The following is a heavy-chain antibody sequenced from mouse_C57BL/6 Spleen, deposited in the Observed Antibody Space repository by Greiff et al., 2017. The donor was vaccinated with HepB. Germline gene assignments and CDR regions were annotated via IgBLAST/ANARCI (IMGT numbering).Heavy chain of an antibody. V-gene: IGHV1-26*01. CDR3: ARDVLYDYDFDY. J-gene: IGHJ2*01. D-gene: IGHD2-4*01. Sequence: EVQLQQSGPELVKPGASVKISCKASGYTFTDYYMNWVKQSHGKSLEWIGDINPNNGGTSYNQKFKGKATLTVDKSSSTAYMELRSLTSEDSAVYYCARDVLYDYDFDYWGQGTTLTVSS. CDR2: INPNNGGT. CDR1: GYTFTDYY.